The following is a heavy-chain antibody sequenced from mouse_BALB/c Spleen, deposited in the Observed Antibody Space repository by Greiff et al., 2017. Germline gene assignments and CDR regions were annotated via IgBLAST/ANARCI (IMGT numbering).Heavy chain of an antibody. J-gene: IGHJ4*01. CDR2: IDPENGDT. Sequence: EVQLQESGAELVRSGASVKLSCTASGFNIKDYYMHWVKQRPEQGLEWIGWIDPENGDTEYAPKFQGKATMTADTSSNTAYLQLSSLTSEDTAVYYCIPAWLLRGAMDYWGQGTSVTVSS. V-gene: IGHV14-4*02. CDR3: IPAWLLRGAMDY. D-gene: IGHD2-3*01. CDR1: GFNIKDYY.